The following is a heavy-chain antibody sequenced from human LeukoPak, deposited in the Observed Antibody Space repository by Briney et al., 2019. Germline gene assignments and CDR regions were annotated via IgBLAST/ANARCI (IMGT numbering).Heavy chain of an antibody. CDR1: GFTFSRYA. J-gene: IGHJ4*02. D-gene: IGHD6-19*01. CDR3: ARTDISGWSRPLDC. V-gene: IGHV3-30-3*01. CDR2: ISSDGSNK. Sequence: GGSLRLSCAASGFTFSRYALHWVRQAPGKGLEWVAVISSDGSNKYYAGSVEGRFTISRDNYNNTLLLRMNSLRAEDTAVYYCARTDISGWSRPLDCWGQGTLVTVSS.